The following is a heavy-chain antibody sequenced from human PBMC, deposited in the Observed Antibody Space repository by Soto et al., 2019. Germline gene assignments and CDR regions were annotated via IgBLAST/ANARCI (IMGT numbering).Heavy chain of an antibody. CDR3: AREGRGKKAGYNGLVSLGY. Sequence: ASVKVSCKVSGSRFSNYVISWVRQAPGHGLEWLGRIIPIFNSTKYAQSFQGRVTITADKSTSTASLELSSLRSDDTAVYYCAREGRGKKAGYNGLVSLGYWGQGTLVTAPQ. D-gene: IGHD2-2*02. J-gene: IGHJ4*02. CDR1: GSRFSNYV. CDR2: IIPIFNST. V-gene: IGHV1-69*06.